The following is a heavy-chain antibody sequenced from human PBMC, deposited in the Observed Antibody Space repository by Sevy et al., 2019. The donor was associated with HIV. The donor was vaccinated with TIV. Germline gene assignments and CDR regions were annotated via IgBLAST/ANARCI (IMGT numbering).Heavy chain of an antibody. V-gene: IGHV1-69*13. CDR2: IIPMFGTP. CDR3: ARDSLYSTNWAFDY. CDR1: GVTFSNYA. D-gene: IGHD6-13*01. Sequence: ASVKVSCKASGVTFSNYAISLVRQAPGQGLEWMGGIIPMFGTPSYAQKFQGRVTITADESTSTAYMELTSLRSEDTAVYYCARDSLYSTNWAFDYWGQGTLVTVSS. J-gene: IGHJ4*02.